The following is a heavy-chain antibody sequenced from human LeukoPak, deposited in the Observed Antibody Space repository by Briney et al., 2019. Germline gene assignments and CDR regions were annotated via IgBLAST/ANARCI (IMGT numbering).Heavy chain of an antibody. Sequence: GGSLRLSCAASGFTFSRYSKHWARQAPGKGLEWVSSISSSSSYIYYADSVKGRFTISRDNAKNSLYLHMNSLRAEDTAVYYCARQGGDYYDSSGYDYWGQGTLVTVSS. D-gene: IGHD3-22*01. CDR2: ISSSSSYI. CDR1: GFTFSRYS. V-gene: IGHV3-21*01. CDR3: ARQGGDYYDSSGYDY. J-gene: IGHJ4*02.